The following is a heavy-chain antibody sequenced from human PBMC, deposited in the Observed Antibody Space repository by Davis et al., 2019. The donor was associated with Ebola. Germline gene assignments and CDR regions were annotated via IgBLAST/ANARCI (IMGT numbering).Heavy chain of an antibody. CDR1: GFTVSSNY. Sequence: GESLKISCAASGFTVSSNYMSWVRLAPGKGLEWVSVIYSGVTTNYADSVKGRFTISRDNSKNTLYLQMNSLRAEDTAVYYCAKDLYGDYKDDYWGQGTLVTVSS. J-gene: IGHJ4*02. V-gene: IGHV3-53*01. CDR3: AKDLYGDYKDDY. D-gene: IGHD4-17*01. CDR2: IYSGVTT.